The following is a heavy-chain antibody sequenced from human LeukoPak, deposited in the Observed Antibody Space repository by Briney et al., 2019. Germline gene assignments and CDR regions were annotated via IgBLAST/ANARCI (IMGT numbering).Heavy chain of an antibody. V-gene: IGHV4-34*01. D-gene: IGHD3-10*01. Sequence: SKTLSLTCAVYDGSFSGYYWSWIRQPPGKGLEWIGEINHSGSTNYNPSLKSRVTISVDTSKIQFSLKLSSVTAADTAVYYCVRGSQHFYYYGSGSYVDYWGQGTLVTVSS. CDR1: DGSFSGYY. CDR2: INHSGST. CDR3: VRGSQHFYYYGSGSYVDY. J-gene: IGHJ4*02.